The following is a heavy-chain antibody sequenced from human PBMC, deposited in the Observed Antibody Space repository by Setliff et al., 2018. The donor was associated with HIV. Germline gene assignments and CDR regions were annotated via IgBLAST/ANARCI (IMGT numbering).Heavy chain of an antibody. V-gene: IGHV7-4-1*02. CDR3: ARMATVYYYYMDV. Sequence: ASVKVSCKASGYTFTSYAMNWVRQAPGQGLEWMGWINTNTGSPTYAQGFTGRFVFSLDTSVSTAYLQISSLKAEDTAVYYCARMATVYYYYMDVWGKGTTVTVSS. CDR2: INTNTGSP. D-gene: IGHD4-4*01. CDR1: GYTFTSYA. J-gene: IGHJ6*03.